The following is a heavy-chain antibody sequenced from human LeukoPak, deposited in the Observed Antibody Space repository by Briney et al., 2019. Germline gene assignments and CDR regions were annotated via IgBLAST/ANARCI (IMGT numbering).Heavy chain of an antibody. CDR1: GFTVSTNY. Sequence: GGSLRLSCAASGFTVSTNYMSWVRQAPGKGLEWVSVIYRDDTTYYADSVKGRFTISRDNSKNTLYLQMNSLRAEDTAVYLCARAAYDSGSYIVNHDYWGQGTLVTVSS. V-gene: IGHV3-53*01. D-gene: IGHD3-22*01. J-gene: IGHJ4*02. CDR2: IYRDDTT. CDR3: ARAAYDSGSYIVNHDY.